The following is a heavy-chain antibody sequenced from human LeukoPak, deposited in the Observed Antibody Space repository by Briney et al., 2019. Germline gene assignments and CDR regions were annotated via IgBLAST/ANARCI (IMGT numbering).Heavy chain of an antibody. CDR2: ISAYNGNT. D-gene: IGHD1-26*01. CDR1: GYTVTSYG. CDR3: ARAREWELLPGFDY. V-gene: IGHV1-18*01. Sequence: ASVKVSCKASGYTVTSYGISWVRQAPGQGLEWMGWISAYNGNTNYAQKLQGRVTMTTDTSTSTAYMELRSLRSDDTAVYYCARAREWELLPGFDYWGQGTLVTVSS. J-gene: IGHJ4*02.